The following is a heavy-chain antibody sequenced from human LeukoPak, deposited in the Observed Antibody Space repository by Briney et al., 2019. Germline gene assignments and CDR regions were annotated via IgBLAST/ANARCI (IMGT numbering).Heavy chain of an antibody. CDR1: GFTFSGSA. CDR2: IRSKANNYAT. CDR3: ARGYYDISVDPPTIDY. J-gene: IGHJ4*02. D-gene: IGHD3-9*01. Sequence: GGSLRLSCAASGFTFSGSAIHWVRQASGKGLEWVGRIRSKANNYATTYVASVKGRFTISRDDSKNTADLQMNSLRAEDTAVYYCARGYYDISVDPPTIDYWGQGTLVTVSS. V-gene: IGHV3-73*01.